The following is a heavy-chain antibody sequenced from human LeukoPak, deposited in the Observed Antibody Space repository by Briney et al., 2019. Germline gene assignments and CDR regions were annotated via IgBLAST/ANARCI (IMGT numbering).Heavy chain of an antibody. D-gene: IGHD7-27*01. J-gene: IGHJ6*03. Sequence: PSETLSLTCAVYGGSFRGYYWSWIRQPPGKGLEWIGEINHSGSTNYNPSLKSRVTISVDTSKNQFSLKLSSVTAADTAVYYCARGLGSYYYYYMDVWGKGTTVTVSS. CDR1: GGSFRGYY. CDR3: ARGLGSYYYYYMDV. V-gene: IGHV4-34*01. CDR2: INHSGST.